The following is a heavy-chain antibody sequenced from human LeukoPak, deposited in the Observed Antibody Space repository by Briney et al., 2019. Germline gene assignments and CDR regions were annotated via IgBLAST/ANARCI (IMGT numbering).Heavy chain of an antibody. CDR1: GFTFSNAW. D-gene: IGHD2/OR15-2a*01. CDR2: ISGSGGST. V-gene: IGHV3-23*01. J-gene: IGHJ4*02. Sequence: GGSLRLSCAASGFTFSNAWMSWVRQAPGKGLEWVSAISGSGGSTYYADSVKGRFTISRDNSKNTLYLQMNSLRAEDTAVYYCAKDGGFLGFDYWGQGTLVTVSS. CDR3: AKDGGFLGFDY.